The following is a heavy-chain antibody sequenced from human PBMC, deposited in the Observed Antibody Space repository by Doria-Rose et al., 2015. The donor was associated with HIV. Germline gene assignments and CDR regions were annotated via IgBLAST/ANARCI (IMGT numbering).Heavy chain of an antibody. Sequence: QVTLKEFGPVLVKPTETLTLTCTVSGVSLSSPGMGVSWIRQPPGKALEWLANIFADDERSYKTSLKSRLTISRGTSKGQVVLTMTDMDPVDTATYYCARIKSSRWYHKYYFDFWGQGTLVIVSA. CDR3: ARIKSSRWYHKYYFDF. CDR2: IFADDER. CDR1: GVSLSSPGMG. V-gene: IGHV2-26*01. J-gene: IGHJ4*02. D-gene: IGHD6-13*01.